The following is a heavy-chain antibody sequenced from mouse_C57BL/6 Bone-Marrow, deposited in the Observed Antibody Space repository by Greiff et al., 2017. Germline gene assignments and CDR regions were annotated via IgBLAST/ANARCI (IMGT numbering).Heavy chain of an antibody. D-gene: IGHD2-4*01. CDR2: IYPGDGDT. J-gene: IGHJ4*01. V-gene: IGHV1-82*01. CDR3: ARRDYDYLYYYAMDY. Sequence: QVQLQQSGPELVKPGASVKISCKASGYAFSSSWMNWVKQRPGKGLGWIGRIYPGDGDTNYNGKFKGKATLTADKSSSTAYMQLSSLTSEDSAVYFCARRDYDYLYYYAMDYWGQGTSVTVSS. CDR1: GYAFSSSW.